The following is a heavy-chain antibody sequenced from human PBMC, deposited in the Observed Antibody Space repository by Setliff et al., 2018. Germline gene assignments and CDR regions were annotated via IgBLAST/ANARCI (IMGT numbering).Heavy chain of an antibody. Sequence: ASVKVSCKASGYTFTSHYMHWVRQAPGLGLEWMGTINPSXXXTSYAQKFXXRVTMTRDTSTSTVYMDMSSLRSEDTAVYYCARDVFPYHYEGAFDIWGQGTMVTVSS. CDR3: ARDVFPYHYEGAFDI. CDR1: GYTFTSHY. CDR2: INPSXXXT. D-gene: IGHD3-22*01. V-gene: IGHV1-46*01. J-gene: IGHJ3*02.